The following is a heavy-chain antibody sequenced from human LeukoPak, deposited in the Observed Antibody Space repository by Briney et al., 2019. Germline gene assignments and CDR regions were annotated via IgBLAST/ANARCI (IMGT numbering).Heavy chain of an antibody. J-gene: IGHJ6*03. D-gene: IGHD6-13*01. CDR2: IYYSGST. Sequence: SETLSLTCTVSGGSISSYYWSWIRQPPGKGLEWIGYIYYSGSTNYNPSLKSRVTISVDTSKNQFSLKLSSVTAADTAVYYCARVVEQQPIYYYYMDVWGKGTTVTVSS. CDR3: ARVVEQQPIYYYYMDV. CDR1: GGSISSYY. V-gene: IGHV4-59*08.